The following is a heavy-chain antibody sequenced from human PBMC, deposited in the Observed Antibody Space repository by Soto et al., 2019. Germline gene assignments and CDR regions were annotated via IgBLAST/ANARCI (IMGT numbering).Heavy chain of an antibody. CDR2: IKSKTDGGTT. CDR1: GFTFSNAW. D-gene: IGHD3-3*01. CDR3: TTDLSTARITIFGVVITLRDFDY. J-gene: IGHJ4*02. Sequence: GGSLRLSCAASGFTFSNAWMNWVRQAPGKGLEWVGRIKSKTDGGTTDYAAPVKGRFTISRDDSKNTLYLQMNSLKTEDTAVYYCTTDLSTARITIFGVVITLRDFDYWGQGTLVTVSS. V-gene: IGHV3-15*07.